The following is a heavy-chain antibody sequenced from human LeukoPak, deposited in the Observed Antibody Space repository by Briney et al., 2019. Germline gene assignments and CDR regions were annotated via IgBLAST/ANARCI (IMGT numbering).Heavy chain of an antibody. V-gene: IGHV3-21*01. Sequence: PGGSLRLSCAASGFTFSSYSMNWVRQAPGKGLEWVSSISSSSYIYYADSVKGRFTISRDNAKNSLYLQMNSLRAEDTAVYYCARANYDSSGYYLDFQHWGQGTLVTVSS. CDR2: ISSSSYI. CDR1: GFTFSSYS. CDR3: ARANYDSSGYYLDFQH. J-gene: IGHJ1*01. D-gene: IGHD3-22*01.